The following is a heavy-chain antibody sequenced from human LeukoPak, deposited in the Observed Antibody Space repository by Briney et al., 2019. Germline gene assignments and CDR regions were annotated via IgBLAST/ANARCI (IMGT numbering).Heavy chain of an antibody. CDR1: GFPFSSYA. CDR3: ARTYCIGSSCPGVFEY. J-gene: IGHJ4*02. CDR2: ISDSGGRT. Sequence: GGSLRLSCAASGFPFSSYAMSWVRQAPGKGLEWVSVISDSGGRTYSAASAKGRFTISRDNSKDTLYLQMNSLRAEDTAVYYCARTYCIGSSCPGVFEYWGQGTLVTVS. V-gene: IGHV3-23*01. D-gene: IGHD2-15*01.